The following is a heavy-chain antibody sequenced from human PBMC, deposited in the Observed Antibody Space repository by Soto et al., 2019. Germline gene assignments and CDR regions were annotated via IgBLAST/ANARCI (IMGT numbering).Heavy chain of an antibody. D-gene: IGHD1-1*01. CDR3: ARGRYGDY. CDR1: GYAFTTYG. CDR2: ISAHNGNT. J-gene: IGHJ4*02. Sequence: QVHLVQSGAEVKKPGASVKVSCKGSGYAFTTYGITWVRQAPGQGLEWMGWISAHNGNTNYAQKLQGRVTVTIATSTSTAYMELRRLSSDDTAVYYYARGRYGDYWGQGALVTVSS. V-gene: IGHV1-18*01.